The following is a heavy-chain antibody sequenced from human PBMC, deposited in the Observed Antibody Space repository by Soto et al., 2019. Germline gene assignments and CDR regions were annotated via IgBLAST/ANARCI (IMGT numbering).Heavy chain of an antibody. CDR3: ARGARGGVYYYYYYMDV. CDR2: INPNSGGT. J-gene: IGHJ6*03. D-gene: IGHD3-10*01. Sequence: ASVKVSCKASGYTFTGYYMHWVRQAPGQGLEWMGWINPNSGGTNYAQKFQGWVTMTRDTSTSTAYMELSRLRSDDTAVYHCARGARGGVYYYYYYMDVWGKGTTVTVSS. CDR1: GYTFTGYY. V-gene: IGHV1-2*04.